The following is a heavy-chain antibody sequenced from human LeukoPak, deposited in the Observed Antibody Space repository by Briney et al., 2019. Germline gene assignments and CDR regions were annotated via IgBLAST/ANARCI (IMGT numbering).Heavy chain of an antibody. V-gene: IGHV3-66*01. CDR2: IYSGGST. CDR3: AREGGGYYYYGMDV. CDR1: GFTVSSNY. Sequence: PGGSLRLSCAASGFTVSSNYMSWVRQAPGKGLEWVSVIYSGGSTYYADSVKGRFTISRDNSKNTLYLQMNSLRAEDTAVYYCAREGGGYYYYGMDVWGQGTTVTVSS. D-gene: IGHD3-16*01. J-gene: IGHJ6*02.